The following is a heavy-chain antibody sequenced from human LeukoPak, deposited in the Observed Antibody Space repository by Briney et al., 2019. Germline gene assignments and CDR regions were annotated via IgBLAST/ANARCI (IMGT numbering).Heavy chain of an antibody. CDR2: IDPNSGGT. V-gene: IGHV1-2*02. CDR3: ARGRGTTMVRGVITNYFDL. J-gene: IGHJ2*01. D-gene: IGHD3-10*01. CDR1: GYTFTAYY. Sequence: ASVKVSCKASGYTFTAYYIHWVRQAPGQGLEWMGWIDPNSGGTNYAQRFLGSVTMTGDTSINTAFMEARRLRSDDTAIYYCARGRGTTMVRGVITNYFDLWGRGSLVTVSS.